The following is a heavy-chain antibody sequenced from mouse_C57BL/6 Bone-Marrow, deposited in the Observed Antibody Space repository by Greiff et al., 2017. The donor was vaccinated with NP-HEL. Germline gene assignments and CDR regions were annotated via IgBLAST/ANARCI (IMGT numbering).Heavy chain of an antibody. CDR3: ARYERYFDV. CDR1: GFTFSDYG. Sequence: EVNLVESGGGLVKPGGSLKLSCAASGFTFSDYGMHWVRQAPEKGLEWVAYISSGSSTIYYADTVKGRFTISRDNAKNTLFLQMTSLRSEDTAMYYCARYERYFDVWGTGTTVTVSS. CDR2: ISSGSSTI. D-gene: IGHD2-3*01. J-gene: IGHJ1*03. V-gene: IGHV5-17*01.